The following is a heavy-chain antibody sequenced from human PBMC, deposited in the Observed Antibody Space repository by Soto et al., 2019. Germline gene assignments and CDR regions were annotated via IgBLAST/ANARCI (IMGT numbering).Heavy chain of an antibody. CDR2: ISGSGGST. CDR1: GFNFSSYA. D-gene: IGHD3-22*01. V-gene: IGHV3-23*01. J-gene: IGHJ4*02. CDR3: AKGYSSGYYYAPYDIDY. Sequence: GGSLRLSCAASGFNFSSYAMSWVRKAPGKGLEWVSAISGSGGSTYYADSVKGRFTISRDNSKNTLYLQMNSLRAEDTAVYYCAKGYSSGYYYAPYDIDYCGQGTLFTVSS.